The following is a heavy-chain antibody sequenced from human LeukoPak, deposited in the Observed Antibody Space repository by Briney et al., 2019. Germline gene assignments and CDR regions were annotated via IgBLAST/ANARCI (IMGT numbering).Heavy chain of an antibody. CDR3: AKDSSPVDTANFAY. CDR2: IWYDGTNK. D-gene: IGHD5-18*01. V-gene: IGHV3-33*06. CDR1: RFTFSSYG. Sequence: PGGSLRLSCAASRFTFSSYGMHWVRQAPGKGLECVAAIWYDGTNKYYADSVKGRFTISRDNSKNTLYLQMNSLRAEDTAVYYCAKDSSPVDTANFAYWGQGTLVTVSS. J-gene: IGHJ4*02.